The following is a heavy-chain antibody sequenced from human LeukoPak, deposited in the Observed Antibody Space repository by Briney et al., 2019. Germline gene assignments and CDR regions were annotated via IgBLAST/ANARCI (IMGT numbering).Heavy chain of an antibody. Sequence: GASVKVSCKASGYSLSSNGISWARQAPGQGLEWMGWISDYSGKTKYAQNFQGRVTMTTDTSTNTAYTELRSLRSDDTAVYYCAREGATDYYFDYWGQGTLVTVSS. D-gene: IGHD4-11*01. CDR2: ISDYSGKT. CDR3: AREGATDYYFDY. V-gene: IGHV1-18*01. J-gene: IGHJ4*02. CDR1: GYSLSSNG.